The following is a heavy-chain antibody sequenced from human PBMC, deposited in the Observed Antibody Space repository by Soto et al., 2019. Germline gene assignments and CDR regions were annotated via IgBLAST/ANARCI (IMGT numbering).Heavy chain of an antibody. CDR3: AAGRGSYAQLDY. V-gene: IGHV3-23*01. Sequence: EVQLLESGGDLVQPGGSLRLSCAASGFTFSNYAISWVRQAPGKGLEWVSSISASAGTTYYADSVKGRFTISRDNSNNRVYLHMNGLRAEDTAVYNCAAGRGSYAQLDYWGQGTVVTVSS. CDR1: GFTFSNYA. J-gene: IGHJ4*02. D-gene: IGHD3-16*01. CDR2: ISASAGTT.